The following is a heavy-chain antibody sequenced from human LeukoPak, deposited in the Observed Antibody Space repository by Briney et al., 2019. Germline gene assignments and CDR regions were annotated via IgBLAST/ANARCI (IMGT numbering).Heavy chain of an antibody. CDR3: ARGFFGGY. J-gene: IGHJ4*02. V-gene: IGHV4-34*01. CDR2: INHSGST. D-gene: IGHD2-15*01. Sequence: GSLRLSCAASGFTVNSNYMIWVRQPPGKGLEWIGEINHSGSTNYNPSLKSRVTISVDTSKNQFSLKLSSVTAADTAVYYCARGFFGGYWGQGTLVTVSS. CDR1: GFTVNSNY.